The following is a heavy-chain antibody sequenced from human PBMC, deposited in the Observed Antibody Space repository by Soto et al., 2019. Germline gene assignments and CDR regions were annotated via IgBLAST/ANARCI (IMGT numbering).Heavy chain of an antibody. D-gene: IGHD2-2*01. CDR3: ARHKDIVVAPTWIDS. J-gene: IGHJ4*02. CDR1: GGSISSSSYN. Sequence: SETLSLTCTVSGGSISSSSYNWGWIRQPPGKGLEWIGSIYYSGSSYYNQSLKSRVTTSLDTSKNQFSPKLSSVTAPGPAVYYCARHKDIVVAPTWIDSCGQGALAPVSS. V-gene: IGHV4-39*01. CDR2: IYYSGSS.